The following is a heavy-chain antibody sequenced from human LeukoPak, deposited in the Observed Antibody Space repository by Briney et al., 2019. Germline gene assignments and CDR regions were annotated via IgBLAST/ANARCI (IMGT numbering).Heavy chain of an antibody. CDR1: GFTFSTYA. J-gene: IGHJ4*02. CDR2: IAPNGAT. D-gene: IGHD3-10*01. CDR3: AKYRIITRSPFDY. Sequence: PGGSLRLSCAASGFTFSTYAMNWVRQAPGKGLEWVSTIAPNGATYYADSVKGRFTVSRDNSKNTLFLQMNSLRAEDTAVYYCAKYRIITRSPFDYWGQGTLVTVSS. V-gene: IGHV3-23*01.